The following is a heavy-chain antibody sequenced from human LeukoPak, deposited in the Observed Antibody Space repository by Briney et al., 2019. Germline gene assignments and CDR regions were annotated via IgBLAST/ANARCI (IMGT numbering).Heavy chain of an antibody. J-gene: IGHJ6*03. D-gene: IGHD2-21*02. Sequence: GGSLRLSCAASGFTFSSYGMHWVRQAPGKGLEWVAVISYDGSNKYYADSVKGRFTISRDNSKNTLYLQMNSLRAEDTAVYYCARGEVVTASLPDYFYYYMDVWGKGTTVTISS. CDR1: GFTFSSYG. CDR3: ARGEVVTASLPDYFYYYMDV. V-gene: IGHV3-30*03. CDR2: ISYDGSNK.